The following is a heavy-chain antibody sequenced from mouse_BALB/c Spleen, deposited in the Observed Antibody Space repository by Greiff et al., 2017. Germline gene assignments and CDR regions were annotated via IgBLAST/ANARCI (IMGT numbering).Heavy chain of an antibody. V-gene: IGHV1-15*01. CDR3: TRGGAYYRYWFAY. CDR1: GYTFTDYE. Sequence: QVQLKESGAELVRPGASVTLSCKASGYTFTDYEMHWVKQTPVHGLEWIGAIDPETGGTAYNQKFKGKATLTADKSSSTAYMELRSLTSEDSAVYYCTRGGAYYRYWFAYWGQGTLVTVSA. J-gene: IGHJ3*01. CDR2: IDPETGGT. D-gene: IGHD2-14*01.